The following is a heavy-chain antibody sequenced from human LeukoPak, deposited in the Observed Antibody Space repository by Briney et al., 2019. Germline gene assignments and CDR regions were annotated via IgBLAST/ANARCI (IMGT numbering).Heavy chain of an antibody. J-gene: IGHJ4*02. CDR2: IYTSGST. CDR3: ASEGYYDSSGLDY. Sequence: SETLSLTCTVSGGSISSGSYYWSWIRQPAGKGLEWIGRIYTSGSTNYNPSLKSRVTISVDTSKNQFSLELSSVTAADTAVYYCASEGYYDSSGLDYWGQGTLVTVSS. CDR1: GGSISSGSYY. V-gene: IGHV4-61*02. D-gene: IGHD3-22*01.